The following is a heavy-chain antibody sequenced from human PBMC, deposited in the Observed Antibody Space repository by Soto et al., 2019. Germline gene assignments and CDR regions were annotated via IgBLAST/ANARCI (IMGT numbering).Heavy chain of an antibody. Sequence: KTSETLSLTCTVSGGSISSYYWSWIRQPPGKGLEWIGYIYYSGSTKYNPSLKSRVTISVDTSKNQFSLKLSSVTAADTAVYYCARVAHRYYFDYWGQGTQVTVSS. CDR1: GGSISSYY. CDR2: IYYSGST. V-gene: IGHV4-59*13. J-gene: IGHJ4*02. CDR3: ARVAHRYYFDY.